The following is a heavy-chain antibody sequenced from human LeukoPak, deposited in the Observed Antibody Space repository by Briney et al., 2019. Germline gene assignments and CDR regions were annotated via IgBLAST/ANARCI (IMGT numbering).Heavy chain of an antibody. Sequence: SETLSLTCTVSGGSISSYYWSWIRQPPGKGLEWIGYIYYSGSTNYNPSLKSRVTISVDTSKNQFSLKLSSVTAADTAVYYCARAVVVPAACYFDLWGRGTLVTVSS. CDR2: IYYSGST. V-gene: IGHV4-59*01. D-gene: IGHD2-2*01. J-gene: IGHJ2*01. CDR1: GGSISSYY. CDR3: ARAVVVPAACYFDL.